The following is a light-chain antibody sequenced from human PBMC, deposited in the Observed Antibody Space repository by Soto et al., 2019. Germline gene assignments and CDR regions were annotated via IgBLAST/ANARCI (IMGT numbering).Light chain of an antibody. J-gene: IGLJ1*01. V-gene: IGLV2-11*01. Sequence: QSALTQPRSVSGSPGQSVTISCTGTSSDVGGYNYVSWYQQHPGKAPKLMIYDVSKRPSGVPDRFSGSKSGNTASLTISGFQVEDEADYYCCSYAGIYTRVFGTGTKVTVL. CDR3: CSYAGIYTRV. CDR1: SSDVGGYNY. CDR2: DVS.